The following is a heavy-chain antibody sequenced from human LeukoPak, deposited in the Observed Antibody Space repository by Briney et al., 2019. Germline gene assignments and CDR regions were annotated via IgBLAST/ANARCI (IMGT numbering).Heavy chain of an antibody. CDR3: VVVLVPAAVWQFDL. D-gene: IGHD2-2*01. J-gene: IGHJ2*01. CDR2: IGVDGSKK. V-gene: IGHV3-33*03. Sequence: GGSLRLSCAASGFSFINHGFHWVRQAPGKGLEWVALIGVDGSKKYYADSLKGRITVSRDNSRNTLDLQMSSLIVEDTSVYYCVVVLVPAAVWQFDLWGRGTPVTASS. CDR1: GFSFINHG.